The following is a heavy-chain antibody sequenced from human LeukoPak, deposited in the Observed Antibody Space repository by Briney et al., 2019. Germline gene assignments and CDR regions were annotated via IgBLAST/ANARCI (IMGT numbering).Heavy chain of an antibody. J-gene: IGHJ5*02. D-gene: IGHD6-13*01. CDR1: GYSFTSYW. V-gene: IGHV5-51*01. CDR3: ARRSAAGTRGDNWFDP. Sequence: GESLKISCKGSGYSFTSYWISWVRQMPGKGLEWMGIIYLGDSDTRYSPSFQGQVTLSPDKCISTAYLQWSRLKASDTAMYYCARRSAAGTRGDNWFDPWGQGTLVTVSS. CDR2: IYLGDSDT.